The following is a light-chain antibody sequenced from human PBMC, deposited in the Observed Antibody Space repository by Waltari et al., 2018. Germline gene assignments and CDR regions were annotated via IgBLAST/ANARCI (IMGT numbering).Light chain of an antibody. V-gene: IGLV2-8*01. CDR1: SSDVGAYNP. CDR3: SSYADNTIFV. J-gene: IGLJ1*01. CDR2: EVN. Sequence: QSALTQPPSASGSPGQSVTIPCPGTSSDVGAYNPVSWHQQHPGKAPKLMIYEVNKRPSGVPDRFSGSKSGNTASLTVSGLQAEDEADYYCSSYADNTIFVFGTGTKVTVL.